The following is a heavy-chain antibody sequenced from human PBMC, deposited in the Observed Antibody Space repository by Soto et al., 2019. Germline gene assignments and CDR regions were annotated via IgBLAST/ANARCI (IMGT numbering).Heavy chain of an antibody. J-gene: IGHJ3*02. CDR2: IYTSGST. CDR1: GGSISSYY. Sequence: SETLSLTCTVSGGSISSYYWSWIRQPAGKGLEWIGRIYTSGSTNYNPSLKSRVTMAVDTSKNQFSLKLSSVTAADTAVYYCARVGKLELKGGAFDIWGPGTMVTVS. D-gene: IGHD1-7*01. V-gene: IGHV4-4*07. CDR3: ARVGKLELKGGAFDI.